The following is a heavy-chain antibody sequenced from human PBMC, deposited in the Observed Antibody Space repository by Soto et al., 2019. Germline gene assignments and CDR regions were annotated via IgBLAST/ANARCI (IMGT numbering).Heavy chain of an antibody. D-gene: IGHD1-26*01. J-gene: IGHJ6*02. CDR2: IYTSGST. CDR3: ARDDPRESYYPYYYGMDV. CDR1: GGSISSYY. V-gene: IGHV4-4*07. Sequence: SETLSLTCTVSGGSISSYYWSWIRQPAGKGLEWIGRIYTSGSTNYNPSLKSRVTMSVDTSKNQFSLKLSSVTAADTAVYYCARDDPRESYYPYYYGMDVWGQGTTVTVSS.